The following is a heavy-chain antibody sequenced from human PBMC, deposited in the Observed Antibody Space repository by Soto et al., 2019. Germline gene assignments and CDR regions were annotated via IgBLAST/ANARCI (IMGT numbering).Heavy chain of an antibody. CDR3: AKGRSALPIFDY. J-gene: IGHJ4*02. CDR1: GYSLSNYA. Sequence: EVQLLESGGGWIQPGGSLRLSCAASGYSLSNYAMNWVRQAPGKGLEWVSFISGSGGTTDYADSVRGRFRLSRDNSKNTVDLAMNSLRTEDTAVYFCAKGRSALPIFDYWGQGVMVTVSS. V-gene: IGHV3-23*01. CDR2: ISGSGGTT.